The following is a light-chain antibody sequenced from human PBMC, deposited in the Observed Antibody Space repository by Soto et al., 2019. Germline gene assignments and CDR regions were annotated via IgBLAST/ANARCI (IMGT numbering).Light chain of an antibody. CDR2: SNN. J-gene: IGLJ3*02. V-gene: IGLV1-44*01. CDR3: TTWDDSLTGRV. Sequence: QSVLTQPPSASGTPGQRVTISCSGSSSNIGSNTVNWYQQLPGTAPKLLIYSNNQRPSGVPARFSGSKSGTSASLAISGLQSEDEADYYCTTWDDSLTGRVFGGGTQLTVL. CDR1: SSNIGSNT.